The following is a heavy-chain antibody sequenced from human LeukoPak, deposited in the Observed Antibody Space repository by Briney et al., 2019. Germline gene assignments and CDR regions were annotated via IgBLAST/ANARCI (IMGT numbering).Heavy chain of an antibody. CDR2: ISSSSIDI. Sequence: PGGSLRLSCAASGFSVGTNYMTWVRQAPGKGLEWVSSISSSSIDIFYADSVKGRFTISRDNAKNLVYLQMNSLRAEDTAVYYCARSGYSGNYRDAFDIWGQGTMITVSS. CDR1: GFSVGTNY. J-gene: IGHJ3*02. CDR3: ARSGYSGNYRDAFDI. D-gene: IGHD1-26*01. V-gene: IGHV3-21*06.